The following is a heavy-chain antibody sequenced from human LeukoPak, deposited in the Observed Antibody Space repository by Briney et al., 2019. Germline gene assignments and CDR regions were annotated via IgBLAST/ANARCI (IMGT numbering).Heavy chain of an antibody. CDR2: INPNSGGT. CDR1: GYTFTSYY. J-gene: IGHJ4*02. V-gene: IGHV1-2*02. CDR3: ARVRGIAAAGTQGDY. Sequence: ASVKVSCKASGYTFTSYYMHWVRQAPGQGLEWMGWINPNSGGTNYAPKFQGRVTMTRDTSISTAYMELSRLRSDDTAVYYCARVRGIAAAGTQGDYWGQGTLVTVSS. D-gene: IGHD6-13*01.